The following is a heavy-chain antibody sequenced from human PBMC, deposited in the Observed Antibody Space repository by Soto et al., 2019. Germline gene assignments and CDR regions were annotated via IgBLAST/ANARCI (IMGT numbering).Heavy chain of an antibody. D-gene: IGHD3-3*01. J-gene: IGHJ4*02. V-gene: IGHV5-51*01. CDR1: GYSFTSYW. CDR3: ARQSRGSYDFWSGYPYYFDY. Sequence: GESLKISCKGSGYSFTSYWIGWVRQMPGKGLEWMGIIYPGDSDTRYSPSFQGQVTISADKSISTAYLQWSSLKASDTAMYYCARQSRGSYDFWSGYPYYFDYWGQGILVTVS. CDR2: IYPGDSDT.